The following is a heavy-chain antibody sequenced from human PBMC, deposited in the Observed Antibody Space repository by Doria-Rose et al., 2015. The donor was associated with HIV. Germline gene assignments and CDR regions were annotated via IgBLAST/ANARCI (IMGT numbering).Heavy chain of an antibody. CDR2: ISSTSAYL. D-gene: IGHD3-10*01. Sequence: VQLQESGGGLARPGGSLRLSCATSGFTFSSHRINWVRQAPGKGLEWVYSISSTSAYLNYADSVRGRFTISRDNARNSLYLQMDSLRAEDTAIYYCATGVTLDYWGQGTLVTVSS. CDR1: GFTFSSHR. CDR3: ATGVTLDY. V-gene: IGHV3-21*01. J-gene: IGHJ4*02.